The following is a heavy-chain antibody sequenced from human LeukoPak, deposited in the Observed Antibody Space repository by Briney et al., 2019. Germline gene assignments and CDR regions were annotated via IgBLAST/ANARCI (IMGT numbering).Heavy chain of an antibody. Sequence: PGGSLRLSCAASGFTFSHYAMTWVRQVPGKGLEWVSSISGYTGRTYYADSVKGRFTISRDNSNDRVYLQMNSLRAEDTAVYYCAGDYDFWSGHYYFDYWGQGTLVTVSS. D-gene: IGHD3-3*01. CDR2: ISGYTGRT. V-gene: IGHV3-23*01. CDR3: AGDYDFWSGHYYFDY. CDR1: GFTFSHYA. J-gene: IGHJ4*02.